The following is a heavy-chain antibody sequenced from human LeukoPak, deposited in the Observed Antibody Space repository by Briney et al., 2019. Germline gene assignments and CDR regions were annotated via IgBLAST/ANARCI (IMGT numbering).Heavy chain of an antibody. J-gene: IGHJ3*02. CDR2: INPNSGGT. Sequence: ASVKVSCKASGYTFTGYYMHWVRQAPGQGLEWMGWINPNSGGTNYAQKFQGWVTMTRDTSISTAYRELRSLRSDDTAVYYCAGGYSAYDAFDIWGQGTMVTVPS. D-gene: IGHD5-12*01. CDR3: AGGYSAYDAFDI. CDR1: GYTFTGYY. V-gene: IGHV1-2*04.